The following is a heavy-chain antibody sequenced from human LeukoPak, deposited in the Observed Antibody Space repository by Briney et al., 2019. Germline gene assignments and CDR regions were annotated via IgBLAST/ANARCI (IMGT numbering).Heavy chain of an antibody. CDR3: ARHADVRIVGATQTYYFDY. V-gene: IGHV4-34*01. Sequence: SETLSLTCAVYGGSFSGHYWSWIRQPPGKGLEWIGEINHSGSTNYNPSLKSRVTISVDTSKNQFSLKLSSVTAADTAVYYCARHADVRIVGATQTYYFDYWGQGTLVTVSS. CDR1: GGSFSGHY. D-gene: IGHD1-26*01. CDR2: INHSGST. J-gene: IGHJ4*02.